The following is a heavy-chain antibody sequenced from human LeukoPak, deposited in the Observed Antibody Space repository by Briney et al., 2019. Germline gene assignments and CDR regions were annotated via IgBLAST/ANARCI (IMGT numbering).Heavy chain of an antibody. CDR1: GFTSSSYS. CDR3: ARDSYDSSGGSYYFDY. D-gene: IGHD3-22*01. CDR2: ISSSSSYI. V-gene: IGHV3-21*01. J-gene: IGHJ4*02. Sequence: PGGSLRLSCAASGFTSSSYSMNWVRQDPGKGLEWVSSISSSSSYIYYADSVKGRFTISRDNAKNSLYLQMNSLRAEDTAVYYCARDSYDSSGGSYYFDYWGQGTLVTVSS.